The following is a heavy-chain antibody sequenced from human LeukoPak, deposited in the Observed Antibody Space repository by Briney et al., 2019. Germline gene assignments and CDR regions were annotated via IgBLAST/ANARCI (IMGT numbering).Heavy chain of an antibody. CDR2: IIPILGIA. V-gene: IGHV1-69*04. J-gene: IGHJ4*02. Sequence: SVKVSCKASGGTFSSYAISWVRQAPGQGLEWMGRIIPILGIANYAQKFQGRVTITADKSTSTAYMELSSLRSEDTAVYYCARGQGNWNDKFHYWGQGTLVAASS. CDR1: GGTFSSYA. D-gene: IGHD1-20*01. CDR3: ARGQGNWNDKFHY.